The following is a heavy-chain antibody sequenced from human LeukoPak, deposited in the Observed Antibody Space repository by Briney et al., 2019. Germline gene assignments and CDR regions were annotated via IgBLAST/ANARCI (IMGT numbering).Heavy chain of an antibody. Sequence: GGSLRLSCAASGFTFSSYAMHWVRQAPGKGLEYVSAISSNGGSTYYANSVKGRFTISRDNSKNTLYLHMGSLRAEDMAVYYCARVPKGWTTVTTGYFDYWGQGTLVTVSS. J-gene: IGHJ4*02. CDR1: GFTFSSYA. D-gene: IGHD4-11*01. CDR2: ISSNGGST. V-gene: IGHV3-64*01. CDR3: ARVPKGWTTVTTGYFDY.